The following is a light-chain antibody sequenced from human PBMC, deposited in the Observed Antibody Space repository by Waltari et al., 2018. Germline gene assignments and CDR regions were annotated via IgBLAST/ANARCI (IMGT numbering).Light chain of an antibody. CDR1: QSVSTT. CDR2: GAS. Sequence: DIVMTQSLATLSVSPGEGATLSCRASQSVSTTLARYQHKRGQAPRLLIYGASTRATGIPARFSGSGSGTEFTLTISSLQSEDFAIYYCQHYNRPPYTFGQGTKLEIK. CDR3: QHYNRPPYT. V-gene: IGKV3-15*01. J-gene: IGKJ2*01.